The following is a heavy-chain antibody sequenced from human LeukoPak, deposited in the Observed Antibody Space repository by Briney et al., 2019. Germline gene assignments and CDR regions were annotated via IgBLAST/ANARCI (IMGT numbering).Heavy chain of an antibody. D-gene: IGHD5-12*01. V-gene: IGHV4-59*08. Sequence: PSETPSLTCTVSGGSLSSYYWSWIRQPPGKGLEWIGYIYYSGSTNYNPSLKSRVTISVDTSKNQFSLKLSSVTAADTAVYYCAGGYLGRGDYWGQGTLVTVSS. CDR3: AGGYLGRGDY. J-gene: IGHJ4*02. CDR1: GGSLSSYY. CDR2: IYYSGST.